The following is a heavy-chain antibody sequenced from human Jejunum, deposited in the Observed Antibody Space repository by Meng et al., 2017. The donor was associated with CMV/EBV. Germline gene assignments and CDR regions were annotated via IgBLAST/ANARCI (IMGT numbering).Heavy chain of an antibody. D-gene: IGHD3-10*01. V-gene: IGHV4-59*01. CDR3: ARDTSGSGNWYFAL. CDR2: VYYSGST. Sequence: SGGSIRRYYWRWVRQPPGQGLEWIGYVYYSGSTNFNPSLKSRVTISVDTSKNQFSLRLRSVTAADTAVYYCARDTSGSGNWYFALWGRGTLVTVSS. J-gene: IGHJ2*01. CDR1: GGSIRRYY.